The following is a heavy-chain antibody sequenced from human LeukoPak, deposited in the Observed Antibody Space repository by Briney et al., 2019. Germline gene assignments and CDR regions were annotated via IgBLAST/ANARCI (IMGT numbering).Heavy chain of an antibody. V-gene: IGHV3-30*02. CDR2: IRYDGTTK. Sequence: PGGSLRLSCAASGFTFSAYGMHWVRQAPGKGLEWVAFIRYDGTTKYNADSVKGRFTISRDISKNTLYLQMNSLRGEDTAVYYCAREESSAYSYVPPHHWGQGTLVTVSS. CDR1: GFTFSAYG. CDR3: AREESSAYSYVPPHH. D-gene: IGHD3-22*01. J-gene: IGHJ5*02.